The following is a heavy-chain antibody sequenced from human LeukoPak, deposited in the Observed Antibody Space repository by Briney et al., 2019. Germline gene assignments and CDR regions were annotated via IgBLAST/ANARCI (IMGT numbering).Heavy chain of an antibody. J-gene: IGHJ4*02. V-gene: IGHV3-7*01. CDR1: GFTFGSYQ. Sequence: GGSLRLSCAASGFTFGSYQMNWVRQAPGKGLEWVGNIGQDGSVKNYADSVKGRFTISRDNAKNSVFLQMNSLRAEDTAFYYCGNQCSGGICPENWGRGTLVTVSS. D-gene: IGHD2-15*01. CDR3: GNQCSGGICPEN. CDR2: IGQDGSVK.